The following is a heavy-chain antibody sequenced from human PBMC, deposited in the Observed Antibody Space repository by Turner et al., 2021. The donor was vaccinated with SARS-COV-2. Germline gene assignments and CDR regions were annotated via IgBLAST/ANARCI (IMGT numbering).Heavy chain of an antibody. CDR2: IYYSGST. V-gene: IGHV4-39*01. CDR1: GGSISCSSYY. J-gene: IGHJ3*02. D-gene: IGHD6-19*01. CDR3: ASPGGNSGWFFAYDI. Sequence: QLQLQESGPGLVKPSETLSLTCTVSGGSISCSSYYWGWIRQPPGKGLEWIGSIYYSGSTYYNPSLKSRVTISVDTSKNQFSLKLNSVTAADTAVYYCASPGGNSGWFFAYDIWGQGTMVTVSS.